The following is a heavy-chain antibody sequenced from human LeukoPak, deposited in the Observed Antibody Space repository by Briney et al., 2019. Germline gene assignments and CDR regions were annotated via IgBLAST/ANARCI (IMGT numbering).Heavy chain of an antibody. Sequence: GGSLRLSCAASGFTFSTYSMNWVRQAPGKGLEWVSAISGSGGSTYYADSVKGRFTISRDNAKNSLYLQMNSLRAEDTAVYYCAKDFLAPFDYWGQGTLVTVSS. D-gene: IGHD2/OR15-2a*01. CDR3: AKDFLAPFDY. V-gene: IGHV3-21*04. CDR1: GFTFSTYS. CDR2: ISGSGGST. J-gene: IGHJ4*02.